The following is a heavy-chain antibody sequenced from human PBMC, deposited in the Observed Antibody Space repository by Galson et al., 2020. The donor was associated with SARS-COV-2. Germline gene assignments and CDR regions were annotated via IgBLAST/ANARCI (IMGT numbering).Heavy chain of an antibody. Sequence: SGPTLVQPTQTLTLSCTFSGFSPSTSGMCVSWIRQPPGKALEWLALIDWDDDKYYSTSLKTRLTISKDTSKNQVVLTMTNMDPVDTATYDCARIYYDILTGYYYGMDVWGQGTTVTVSS. CDR1: GFSPSTSGMC. D-gene: IGHD3-9*01. CDR2: IDWDDDK. V-gene: IGHV2-70*01. J-gene: IGHJ6*02. CDR3: ARIYYDILTGYYYGMDV.